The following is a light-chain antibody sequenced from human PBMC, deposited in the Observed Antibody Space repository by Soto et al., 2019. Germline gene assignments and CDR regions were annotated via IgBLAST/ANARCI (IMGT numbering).Light chain of an antibody. CDR3: QQYNNWPSIT. CDR2: GIS. J-gene: IGKJ5*01. V-gene: IGKV3-15*01. Sequence: EMVMTQSPAILSLSQVQSPTLSCLAIQMGNSNYLAWYQQHPGQPPRLLIYGISTRATGIPARFSGSGSGTEFSLTISSLQSEDFAVYYCQQYNNWPSITFGQGTRLEIK. CDR1: QMGNSN.